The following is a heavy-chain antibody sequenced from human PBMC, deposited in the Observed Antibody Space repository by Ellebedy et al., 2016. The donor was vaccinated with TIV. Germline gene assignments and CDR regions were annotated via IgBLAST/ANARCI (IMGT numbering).Heavy chain of an antibody. D-gene: IGHD5-24*01. CDR2: INHSGST. CDR3: ARGPRRGARDGYNLGY. J-gene: IGHJ4*02. Sequence: SETLSLXXAVYGGSFSGYYWSWIRQPPGKGLEWIGEINHSGSTNYNPSLKSRVTISVDTSKNQFSLKLSSVTAADTAVYYCARGPRRGARDGYNLGYWGQGTLVTVSS. CDR1: GGSFSGYY. V-gene: IGHV4-34*01.